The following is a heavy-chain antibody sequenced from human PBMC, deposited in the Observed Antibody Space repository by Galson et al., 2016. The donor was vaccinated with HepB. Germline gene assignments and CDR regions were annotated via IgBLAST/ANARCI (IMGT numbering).Heavy chain of an antibody. CDR2: MSADGTTT. V-gene: IGHV3-74*01. Sequence: SLRLSCAASGFTFSSYWMSWVRQAPGKGPEWLSRMSADGTTTNYADSVKGRFIISRDNAQNTLYLQMNSLRAEDTGAIYNYYAMDVWGQGTTVTVS. CDR3: YYAMDV. D-gene: IGHD1-14*01. CDR1: GFTFSSYW. J-gene: IGHJ6*02.